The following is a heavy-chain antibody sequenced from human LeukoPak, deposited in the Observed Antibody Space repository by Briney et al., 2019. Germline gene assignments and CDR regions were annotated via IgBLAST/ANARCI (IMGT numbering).Heavy chain of an antibody. J-gene: IGHJ5*02. CDR1: GFTFSDYA. D-gene: IGHD3-16*02. V-gene: IGHV3-23*01. CDR3: AKDLRDYDYVWGSYRNNWFDP. CDR2: ISGSDGRT. Sequence: PGGSLRLSCSASGFTFSDYAMSWVRQSPGKGLEWVSSISGSDGRTYYADSVKGRFTISRDNSKNTLYLQMNSLRAEDTAVYYCAKDLRDYDYVWGSYRNNWFDPWGQGTLVTVSS.